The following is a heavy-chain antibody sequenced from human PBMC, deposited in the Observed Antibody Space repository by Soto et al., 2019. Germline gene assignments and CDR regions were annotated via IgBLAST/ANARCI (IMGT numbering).Heavy chain of an antibody. J-gene: IGHJ4*02. Sequence: QVQLVQSGAEVKKPGSSVKVSCKASGGTFSSYTISWVRQAPGQGLEWMGRIIPILGIANYAQKFQGRVTITADKSTSTAYMELSSLRSEDTAVYYCARRATAMTGGYFDYWGQGTLVTVSS. D-gene: IGHD5-18*01. CDR1: GGTFSSYT. CDR2: IIPILGIA. CDR3: ARRATAMTGGYFDY. V-gene: IGHV1-69*02.